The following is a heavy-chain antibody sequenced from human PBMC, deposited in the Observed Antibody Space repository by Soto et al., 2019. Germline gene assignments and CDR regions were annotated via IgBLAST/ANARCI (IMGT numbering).Heavy chain of an antibody. V-gene: IGHV3-33*01. CDR2: IWYDGSNK. D-gene: IGHD1-1*01. J-gene: IGHJ6*03. CDR3: ARVVGQYLTNYYMDV. Sequence: QVQLVESGGGVVQPGRSLRLSCAASGFTFSSYGMHWVRQAPGKGLEWVAVIWYDGSNKYYADSVKGRFTISRDNSKNPLYLQMNSLRAEDTAVYYCARVVGQYLTNYYMDVWGKGTTVTVSS. CDR1: GFTFSSYG.